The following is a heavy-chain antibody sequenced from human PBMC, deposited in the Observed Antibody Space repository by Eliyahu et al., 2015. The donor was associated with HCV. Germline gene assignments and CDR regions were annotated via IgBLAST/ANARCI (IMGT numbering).Heavy chain of an antibody. D-gene: IGHD1-26*01. J-gene: IGHJ4*02. CDR1: GPSPRIYY. CDR2: ISNSGST. V-gene: IGHV4-59*01. Sequence: QVQLQESGPGLVRPSETLSLTCTVSGPSPRIYYWSWIRQPPGKGLEWIAYISNSGSTHYNPSLESRVTMSMDTSKNELSLRLTSVTAADTAVYYCARIKWGGASWDYWGQGTLVTVSS. CDR3: ARIKWGGASWDY.